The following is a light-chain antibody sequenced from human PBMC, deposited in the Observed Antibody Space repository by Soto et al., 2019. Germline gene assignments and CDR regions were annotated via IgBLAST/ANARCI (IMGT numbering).Light chain of an antibody. CDR2: AAS. CDR3: QQSYSTPPIT. V-gene: IGKV1-39*01. Sequence: DIQMTQSPSSLCASLGDRVTITCRASQSISSYLNWYQQKPGKAPKLLIYAASSLQSGVPSRFSGSGSGTDFTLTISSLQPEDFATYYCQQSYSTPPITFGQGTKVDIK. J-gene: IGKJ1*01. CDR1: QSISSY.